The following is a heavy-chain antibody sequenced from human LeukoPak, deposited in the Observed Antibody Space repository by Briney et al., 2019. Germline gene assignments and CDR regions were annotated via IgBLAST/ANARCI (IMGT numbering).Heavy chain of an antibody. CDR3: ASVSPPGVDY. Sequence: GASVKVSCKASGYTFTTYAMHWVRQAPGQRLEWMGWINAGNGYTGYSQKFQGRVTVTRDTSASTAYMELSSLRSEDSAVYYCASVSPPGVDYWGQGTLVTVFS. CDR1: GYTFTTYA. CDR2: INAGNGYT. V-gene: IGHV1-3*01. J-gene: IGHJ4*02. D-gene: IGHD5/OR15-5a*01.